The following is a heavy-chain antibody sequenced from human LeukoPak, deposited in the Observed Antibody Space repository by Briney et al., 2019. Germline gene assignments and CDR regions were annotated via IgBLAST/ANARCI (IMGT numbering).Heavy chain of an antibody. Sequence: PGGSLRLSCTASGFTFGDYAMSWIRQAPGKGLEWVGFIRSKAYGETADYAASVKGRFTISRDDSKAIAYLQMNSLKTEDTAVYHCTSYLQEWLWEPPERFDIWGQGTMVTVSS. D-gene: IGHD6-19*01. J-gene: IGHJ3*02. CDR1: GFTFGDYA. V-gene: IGHV3-49*03. CDR2: IRSKAYGETA. CDR3: TSYLQEWLWEPPERFDI.